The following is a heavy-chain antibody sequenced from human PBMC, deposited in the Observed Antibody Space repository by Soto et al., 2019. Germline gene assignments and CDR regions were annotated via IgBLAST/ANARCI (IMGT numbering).Heavy chain of an antibody. Sequence: GGSLRLSCAASGFTFSSYAMNWVRQAPGKGPEWVSALSGSGASTYYADSVKGRFTISRDNSKNTLYLQMNSLRAEDTAVYYCARVRWDSSGYYVAFDIWGQGTMVTVSS. CDR2: LSGSGAST. CDR3: ARVRWDSSGYYVAFDI. V-gene: IGHV3-23*01. J-gene: IGHJ3*02. CDR1: GFTFSSYA. D-gene: IGHD3-22*01.